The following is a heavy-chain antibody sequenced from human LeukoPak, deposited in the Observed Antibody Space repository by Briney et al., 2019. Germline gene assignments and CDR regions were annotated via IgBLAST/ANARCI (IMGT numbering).Heavy chain of an antibody. CDR1: GFTFSSYG. J-gene: IGHJ6*03. D-gene: IGHD6-13*01. Sequence: PGGTLRLSCAASGFTFSSYGMSWVRQAPGKGLEWVSAISGSGGSTYYADSVKGRFTISRDNSKNTLYLQMNSLRAEDTAVYYCAKDATAVVGTVYMDVWGKGTTVTISS. V-gene: IGHV3-23*01. CDR2: ISGSGGST. CDR3: AKDATAVVGTVYMDV.